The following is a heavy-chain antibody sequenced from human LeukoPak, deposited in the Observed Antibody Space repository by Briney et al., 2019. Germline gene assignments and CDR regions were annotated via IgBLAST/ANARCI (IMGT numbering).Heavy chain of an antibody. CDR1: GASMGSDSYS. CDR3: ARRYNDMVVVPAVFYFDY. CDR2: VYYSGST. V-gene: IGHV4-39*02. J-gene: IGHJ4*02. Sequence: PSETLSLTXNVSGASMGSDSYSWVWLRQPPGKALEWIRSVYYSGSTYYTRSLKSRVTISVDMSRNHFSLRLNSVAAADTAVYYCARRYNDMVVVPAVFYFDYWGRGILVTVSS. D-gene: IGHD2-2*01.